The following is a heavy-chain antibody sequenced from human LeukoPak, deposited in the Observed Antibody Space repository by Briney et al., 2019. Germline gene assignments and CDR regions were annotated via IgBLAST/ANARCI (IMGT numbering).Heavy chain of an antibody. CDR3: ARPVYCSVTTCTGPLHI. V-gene: IGHV4-34*01. Sequence: TSETLSLTCAVYGASLNNYYWAWIRQSPLKGLEWIGEIDHVGRSRYNPSLKSPLTISVDTSKNQFSLRLSSVTAADTALYFCARPVYCSVTTCTGPLHIWGQGTMVTVSS. D-gene: IGHD2-15*01. J-gene: IGHJ3*02. CDR2: IDHVGRS. CDR1: GASLNNYY.